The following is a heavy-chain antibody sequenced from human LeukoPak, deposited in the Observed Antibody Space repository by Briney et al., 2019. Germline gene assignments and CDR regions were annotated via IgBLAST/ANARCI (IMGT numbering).Heavy chain of an antibody. CDR3: ARGRSSGPWGELDY. CDR1: VYTFTGYY. CDR2: INPNSGGT. V-gene: IGHV1-2*02. J-gene: IGHJ4*02. D-gene: IGHD6-19*01. Sequence: GASVKVSCKASVYTFTGYYMHWVRQAPGQGLEWMGWINPNSGGTNYAQKFQGRVTMTRDTSISTAYMELSRLRSDDTAVYYCARGRSSGPWGELDYWGQGTLVTVSS.